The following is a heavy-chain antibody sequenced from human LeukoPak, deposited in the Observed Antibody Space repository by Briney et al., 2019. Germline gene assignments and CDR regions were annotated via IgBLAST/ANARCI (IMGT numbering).Heavy chain of an antibody. CDR3: ARLYCSRTSCYYGS. Sequence: PSETLSLTCTVSGVPVSSFSYYWSWIRQPPGKRLEWIGYISYTGSTNYTPSLKSRVTISVDTSKNQFSLKLSSVTAADTAVYYCARLYCSRTSCYYGSWGQGTLVTVSS. CDR1: GVPVSSFSYY. V-gene: IGHV4-61*01. D-gene: IGHD2-2*01. CDR2: ISYTGST. J-gene: IGHJ5*02.